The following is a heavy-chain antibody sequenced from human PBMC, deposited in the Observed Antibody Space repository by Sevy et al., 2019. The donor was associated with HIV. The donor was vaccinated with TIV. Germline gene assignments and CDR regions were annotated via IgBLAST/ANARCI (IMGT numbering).Heavy chain of an antibody. V-gene: IGHV3-30-3*01. J-gene: IGHJ4*02. CDR3: AKTGWIGGSYYGESWYYFDY. D-gene: IGHD1-26*01. CDR2: ISYDGSNK. Sequence: GGCLRLSCATSGFLFSSYALHWVRQAPGKGLEWVAVISYDGSNKYYADSVKVRFTISRDISKSTLYLQMNSLRAEDTAVYYCAKTGWIGGSYYGESWYYFDYWGQGTQVTVSS. CDR1: GFLFSSYA.